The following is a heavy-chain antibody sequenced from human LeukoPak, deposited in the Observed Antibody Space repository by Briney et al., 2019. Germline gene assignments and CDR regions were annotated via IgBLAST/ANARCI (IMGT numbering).Heavy chain of an antibody. J-gene: IGHJ4*02. CDR3: ARDRHIVVVTASYYFDY. D-gene: IGHD2-21*02. V-gene: IGHV1-69*04. CDR2: IIPILGIA. CDR1: GGTFSSYA. Sequence: ASVKVSCKASGGTFSSYAISWVRQAPGQGLEWMGRIIPILGIANYAQKFQGRVTITADKSTSTAYMELSSLRSEDTAAYYCARDRHIVVVTASYYFDYWGQGTLVTVSS.